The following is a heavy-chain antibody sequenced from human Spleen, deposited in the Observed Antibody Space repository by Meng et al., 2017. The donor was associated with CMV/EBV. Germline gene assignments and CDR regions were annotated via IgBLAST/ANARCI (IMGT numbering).Heavy chain of an antibody. D-gene: IGHD3-10*01. CDR3: ARDPMGGSYKGYFDS. J-gene: IGHJ4*02. Sequence: GESLKISCAASGLTSGLSFNDYGMAWVRQAPGKGLEWVSGINWNGNSAGYAGSVKGRFTISRDNVKNSLFLQMDSLRAEDTALYYCARDPMGGSYKGYFDSWGQGTLVTVSS. V-gene: IGHV3-20*04. CDR2: INWNGNSA. CDR1: GLTSGLSFNDYG.